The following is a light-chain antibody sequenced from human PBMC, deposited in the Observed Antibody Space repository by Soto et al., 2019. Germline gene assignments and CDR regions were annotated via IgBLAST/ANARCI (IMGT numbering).Light chain of an antibody. CDR3: LLYRGLALV. V-gene: IGLV7-43*01. CDR1: TGAVTSDYY. CDR2: GIT. J-gene: IGLJ3*02. Sequence: QAVVTQEPSLTVSPGGTVTLTCASNTGAVTSDYYPIWFQQKPGQAPRAFIYGITNKHSWTPAQFSGSLLGGKAALTLSDVQPEYEADYYCLLYRGLALVFGGGTKLTVL.